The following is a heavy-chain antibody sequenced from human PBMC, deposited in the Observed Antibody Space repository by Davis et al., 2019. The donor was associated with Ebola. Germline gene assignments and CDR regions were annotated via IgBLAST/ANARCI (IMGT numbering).Heavy chain of an antibody. CDR1: GGTFSSYA. V-gene: IGHV1-69*06. J-gene: IGHJ4*02. Sequence: AASVKVSCKASGGTFSSYAISWVRQAPGQGLEWMGGIIPIFGTANYAQKFQGRVTITADKSTSTAYMELSSLRSEDTAVYYCARDVDTAMAGDYWGQGTLVTVSS. D-gene: IGHD5-18*01. CDR2: IIPIFGTA. CDR3: ARDVDTAMAGDY.